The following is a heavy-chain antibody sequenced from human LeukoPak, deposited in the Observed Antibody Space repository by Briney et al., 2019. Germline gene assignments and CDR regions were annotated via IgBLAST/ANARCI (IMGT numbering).Heavy chain of an antibody. CDR3: ARGRLGAYAFDY. CDR1: GGSISSSSYS. D-gene: IGHD1-26*01. V-gene: IGHV4-39*07. Sequence: SETLSLTCTVSGGSISSSSYSWSRIRQSPGKGLEWLGEINDSGNTDYNPSLKSRVTLSVDTSKKQFSLKLTSVTAADTAVYFCARGRLGAYAFDYWGQGTLVTVSS. J-gene: IGHJ4*02. CDR2: INDSGNT.